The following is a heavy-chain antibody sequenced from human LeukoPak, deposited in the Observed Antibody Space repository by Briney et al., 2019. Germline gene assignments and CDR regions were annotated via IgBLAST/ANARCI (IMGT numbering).Heavy chain of an antibody. Sequence: GGSLRLSCSASGFTVNSNYMGWVRQAPGKGLQGVSVFYSGGGTYYEDSVKGRFTVSSDNSKNTLYLQMNRLRGEDTAVYYCARRAGSYRYFDLWGRGTLVTVSS. V-gene: IGHV3-66*04. CDR3: ARRAGSYRYFDL. CDR1: GFTVNSNY. D-gene: IGHD3-10*01. J-gene: IGHJ2*01. CDR2: FYSGGGT.